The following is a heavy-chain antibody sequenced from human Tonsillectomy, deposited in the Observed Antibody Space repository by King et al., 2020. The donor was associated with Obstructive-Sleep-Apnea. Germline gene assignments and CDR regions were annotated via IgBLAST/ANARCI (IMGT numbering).Heavy chain of an antibody. J-gene: IGHJ4*02. V-gene: IGHV3-7*01. CDR2: IKHYGSEK. CDR3: ARDKDIAAAGSDY. Sequence: QLVQSGGGLVQPGGSLRLSCAASGFTFSSYWMSWVRQAPGKGLEWVANIKHYGSEKYFVDSVKGRFTISRDNAKNSLYLQMNSLRAEDTAVYYCARDKDIAAAGSDYWGQGTLVTVSS. D-gene: IGHD6-13*01. CDR1: GFTFSSYW.